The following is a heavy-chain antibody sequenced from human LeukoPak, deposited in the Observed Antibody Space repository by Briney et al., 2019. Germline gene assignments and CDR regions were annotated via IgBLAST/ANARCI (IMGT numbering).Heavy chain of an antibody. CDR2: IIPIFGTA. V-gene: IGHV1-69*13. CDR1: GGTFSSYA. Sequence: SVKVSCKASGGTFSSYAISWVRQAPGQGLEWMGGIIPIFGTANYAQKFQGRVTITADESTSTAYMELSSLRSEDTAVYYCARDAPHDSAMDYWGQGTLVTVSS. D-gene: IGHD2-15*01. CDR3: ARDAPHDSAMDY. J-gene: IGHJ4*02.